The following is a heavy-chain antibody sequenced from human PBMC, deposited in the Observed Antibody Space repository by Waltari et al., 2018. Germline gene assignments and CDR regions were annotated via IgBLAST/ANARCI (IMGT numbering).Heavy chain of an antibody. V-gene: IGHV1-69*01. J-gene: IGHJ6*02. D-gene: IGHD2-2*01. CDR3: ARYAPPYYYYYYGMDV. Sequence: QVQLVQSGAEVKKPGSSVKVSCKASGGTFSSYAISWVRQAPGQGLEWMGGSIPIFGTANYAQKFQGRVTITADESTSTAYMELSSLRSEDTAVYYCARYAPPYYYYYYGMDVWGQGTTVTVSS. CDR1: GGTFSSYA. CDR2: SIPIFGTA.